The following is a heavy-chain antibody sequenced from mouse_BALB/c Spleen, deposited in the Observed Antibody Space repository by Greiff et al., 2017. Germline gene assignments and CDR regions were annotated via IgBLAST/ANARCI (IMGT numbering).Heavy chain of an antibody. J-gene: IGHJ2*01. CDR1: GFTFSDYY. Sequence: LMESGGGLVKPGGSLKLSCAASGFTFSDYYMYWVRQTPEKRLEWVATISDGGSYTYYPDSVKGRFTISRDNAKNNLYLQMSSLKSEDTAMYYCARGRYYFDYWGQGTTLTVSS. V-gene: IGHV5-4*02. CDR2: ISDGGSYT. CDR3: ARGRYYFDY.